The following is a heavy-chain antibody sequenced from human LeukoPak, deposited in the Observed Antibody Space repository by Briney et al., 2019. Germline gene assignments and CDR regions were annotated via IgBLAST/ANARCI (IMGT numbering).Heavy chain of an antibody. V-gene: IGHV3-7*01. Sequence: GGSLRLSCAASGFLFSSYWMSWVRQAPGKGLEWVANIKQDGSEKYYLDSVKGRFTISRDNAKNSLYLQMNSLRAEDTAVYYCARGPYYYGSGSYSGYFDYWGQGTLVTVSS. CDR2: IKQDGSEK. J-gene: IGHJ4*02. CDR1: GFLFSSYW. D-gene: IGHD3-10*01. CDR3: ARGPYYYGSGSYSGYFDY.